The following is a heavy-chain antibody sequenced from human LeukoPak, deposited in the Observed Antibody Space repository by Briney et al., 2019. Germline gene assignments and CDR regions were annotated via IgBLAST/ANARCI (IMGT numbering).Heavy chain of an antibody. CDR1: GYTLTELS. CDR2: FDPEDGET. CDR3: ATWRCSGGSCYSLPYSYGMDV. Sequence: ASVTVFCKVSGYTLTELSMLWVRHAPGKGLVWMGGFDPEDGETIYAQKFQGRVTITEDTSTDTAYMELSSLRSEDTAVYYCATWRCSGGSCYSLPYSYGMDVWGQGTTVTVSS. D-gene: IGHD2-15*01. J-gene: IGHJ6*02. V-gene: IGHV1-24*01.